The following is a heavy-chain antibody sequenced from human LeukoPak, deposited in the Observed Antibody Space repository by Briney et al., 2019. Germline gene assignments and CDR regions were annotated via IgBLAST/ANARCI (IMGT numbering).Heavy chain of an antibody. CDR1: GFTFRSYA. D-gene: IGHD3-10*01. V-gene: IGHV3-23*01. Sequence: GGSLRLSCAASGFTFRSYAMMWLRQAPGKGLEWVSAIRGAGGTTLYADSVKGRFTISRDNSKNTLYLQMSSLRADDTAVYYCAKSLWFGELGIDLGRNYFDYWGQGTLVTVSS. CDR3: AKSLWFGELGIDLGRNYFDY. J-gene: IGHJ4*02. CDR2: IRGAGGTT.